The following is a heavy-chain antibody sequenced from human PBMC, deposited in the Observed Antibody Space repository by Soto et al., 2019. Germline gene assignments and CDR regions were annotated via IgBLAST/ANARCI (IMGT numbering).Heavy chain of an antibody. V-gene: IGHV1-18*01. J-gene: IGHJ6*03. CDR2: ISAYNGNT. Sequence: ASVKVSCKASGYTFTSYGISWVRQAPGQGLEWMGWISAYNGNTNYAQKLQGRVTMTTETSTSTAYMELRSLRSDDTAVYYCARAPYCSSCYFYYYYYMDVWGKGTTVTVSS. D-gene: IGHD2-15*01. CDR3: ARAPYCSSCYFYYYYYMDV. CDR1: GYTFTSYG.